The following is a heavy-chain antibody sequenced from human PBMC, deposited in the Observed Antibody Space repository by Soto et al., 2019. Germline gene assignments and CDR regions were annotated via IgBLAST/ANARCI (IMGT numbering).Heavy chain of an antibody. V-gene: IGHV1-46*01. CDR2: INPSGGST. J-gene: IGHJ4*02. Sequence: ASVKVSCKASGYTFTSYYMHWVRQAPGQGLEWMGIINPSGGSTSYAQKFQGRVTMTRDTSTSTVYMELSSLRSEDTAVYYCARDARIAVAGTGYYFDYWGQGTLVTAPQ. CDR1: GYTFTSYY. CDR3: ARDARIAVAGTGYYFDY. D-gene: IGHD6-19*01.